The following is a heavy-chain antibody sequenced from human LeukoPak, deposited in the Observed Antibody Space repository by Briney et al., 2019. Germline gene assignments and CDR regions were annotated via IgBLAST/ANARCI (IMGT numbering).Heavy chain of an antibody. CDR2: ISSSSSYI. J-gene: IGHJ3*02. V-gene: IGHV3-21*01. D-gene: IGHD3-22*01. CDR1: GFTFSSYS. Sequence: PGGSLRLSCAASGFTFSSYSMNWVRQAPGKGLEWVSSISSSSSYIYYADSVKGRFTISRDNAKNSLYLQMNSLRAEDTAVYYCARDGYYDSSGYYYTDAFDIWGQGTVVTVSS. CDR3: ARDGYYDSSGYYYTDAFDI.